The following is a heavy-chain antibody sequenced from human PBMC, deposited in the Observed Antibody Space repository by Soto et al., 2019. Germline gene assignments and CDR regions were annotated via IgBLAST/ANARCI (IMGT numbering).Heavy chain of an antibody. CDR1: GYTFTSYG. CDR2: ISAYNGNT. CDR3: ARAFHDSSGYYYFDY. J-gene: IGHJ4*02. Sequence: ASVKVSCKASGYTFTSYGISWVRQAPGQGLEWMGWISAYNGNTNYAQKLQGRVTMTTDTSTSTAYMELRSLRSDDTAVYYCARAFHDSSGYYYFDYWGQGTLVTVSS. V-gene: IGHV1-18*04. D-gene: IGHD3-22*01.